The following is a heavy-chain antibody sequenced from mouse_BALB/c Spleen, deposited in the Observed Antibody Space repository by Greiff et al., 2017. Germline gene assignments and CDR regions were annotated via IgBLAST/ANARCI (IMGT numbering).Heavy chain of an antibody. D-gene: IGHD1-1*01. CDR2: ISSGSSTI. CDR3: ARSNYGSRWFAC. Sequence: EVQLVESGGGLVQPGGSRKLSCAASGFTFSSFGMHWVRQAPEKGLEWVAYISSGSSTIYYADTVKGRFTISRDNPKNTLFLQMTSLRSEDTAMYYCARSNYGSRWFACGGQGTLVTVSA. CDR1: GFTFSSFG. V-gene: IGHV5-17*02. J-gene: IGHJ3*01.